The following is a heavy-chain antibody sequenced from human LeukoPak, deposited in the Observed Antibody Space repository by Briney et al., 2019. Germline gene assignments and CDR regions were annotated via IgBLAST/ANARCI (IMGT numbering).Heavy chain of an antibody. V-gene: IGHV3-74*01. Sequence: GGSLRLSCAASGFTLSDYWMNWVRQTPGKGPVWVSHISPDGRNIAYADSVKGRFTISRDSAKNTLYLQMNSLRVGDTAVYYCVRDGGGTNPYDSWGQGTLVTVSS. J-gene: IGHJ4*02. CDR1: GFTLSDYW. D-gene: IGHD1-7*01. CDR3: VRDGGGTNPYDS. CDR2: ISPDGRNI.